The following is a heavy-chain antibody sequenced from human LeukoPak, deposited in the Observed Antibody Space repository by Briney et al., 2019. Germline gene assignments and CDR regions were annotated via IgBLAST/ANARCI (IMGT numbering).Heavy chain of an antibody. D-gene: IGHD3-10*01. CDR2: ISSSSSTI. CDR1: GFTFSSYS. Sequence: GGSLRLSCAASGFTFSSYSMNWVRQAPGKGLEWVSHISSSSSTIYYADSVKGRFTISRDNAKSSLYLQMNSLRAEDTAVYYCARDLKGYGSGSYAYWGQGTLVTVSS. J-gene: IGHJ4*02. V-gene: IGHV3-48*01. CDR3: ARDLKGYGSGSYAY.